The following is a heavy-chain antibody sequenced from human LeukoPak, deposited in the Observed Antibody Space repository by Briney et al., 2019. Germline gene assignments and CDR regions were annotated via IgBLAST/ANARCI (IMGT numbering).Heavy chain of an antibody. Sequence: PSETLSLTCTVSGGSISSYCWSWIRQPPGKGLEWIGYIYYSGSTNYNPSLKSRVTISVDTSKNQFSLKLSSVTAADTAVYYCARGVPTYYDFWSGYYEGVYYYYYMDVWGKGTTVTVSS. CDR1: GGSISSYC. D-gene: IGHD3-3*01. J-gene: IGHJ6*03. CDR3: ARGVPTYYDFWSGYYEGVYYYYYMDV. V-gene: IGHV4-59*01. CDR2: IYYSGST.